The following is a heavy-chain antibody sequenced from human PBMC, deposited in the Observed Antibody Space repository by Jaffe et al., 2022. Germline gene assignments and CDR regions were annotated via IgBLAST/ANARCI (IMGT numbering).Heavy chain of an antibody. CDR3: ARVSPGAVADY. CDR2: IDTNTGKP. J-gene: IGHJ4*02. Sequence: QVQLVQSGSELKKPGASVKVSCKASGYSFTSYAMNWVRQAPGQGLEWMAWIDTNTGKPTYAQGFTGRFVFSLDTSVSTVYLQISSLQAEDTAVYYCARVSPGAVADYWGQGTLVTVSS. CDR1: GYSFTSYA. V-gene: IGHV7-4-1*02. D-gene: IGHD6-19*01.